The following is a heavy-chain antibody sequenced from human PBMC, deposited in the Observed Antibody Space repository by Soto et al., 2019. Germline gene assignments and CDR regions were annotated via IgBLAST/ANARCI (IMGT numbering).Heavy chain of an antibody. CDR2: IYTSGST. CDR3: ARGQIDFWSGYYTNRFDP. CDR1: GGSISSYY. V-gene: IGHV4-4*07. D-gene: IGHD3-3*01. J-gene: IGHJ5*02. Sequence: PSETLSLTCTVSGGSISSYYWSWIRQPAGKGLEWIGRIYTSGSTNYNPSLKSRVTMSVDTSKNQFSLKLSSVTAADTAVYYCARGQIDFWSGYYTNRFDPWGQGTLVTVSS.